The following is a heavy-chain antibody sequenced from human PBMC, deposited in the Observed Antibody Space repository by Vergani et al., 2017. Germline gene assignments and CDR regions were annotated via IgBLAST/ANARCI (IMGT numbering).Heavy chain of an antibody. V-gene: IGHV4-59*01. CDR3: ARGSYGGWFDP. J-gene: IGHJ5*02. CDR2: IYYSGST. Sequence: QVQLQESGPGLVKPSETLSLTCTVSGGSISSYYWSWIRQPPGKGLEWIGYIYYSGSTNYNPALKSRLTISVDTSKNQFSLKLSAVTAADTAVYYCARGSYGGWFDPWGQGTLVTVSS. CDR1: GGSISSYY. D-gene: IGHD1-26*01.